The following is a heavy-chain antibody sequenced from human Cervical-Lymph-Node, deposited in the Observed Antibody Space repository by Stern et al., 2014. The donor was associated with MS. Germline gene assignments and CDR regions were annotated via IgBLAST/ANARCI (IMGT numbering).Heavy chain of an antibody. J-gene: IGHJ6*02. Sequence: QMQLVQSEAEVKKPGSSVKVSCTASGDTFINFGISCVRLAPGQGLEWMGGIIPILGTTEYIQRFQGRLTIGADESATTVYMDLNSLRSDDTAVYYCARDNDDNGMDVWGQGTTVIVSS. CDR3: ARDNDDNGMDV. CDR2: IIPILGTT. V-gene: IGHV1-69*01. CDR1: GDTFINFG. D-gene: IGHD1-1*01.